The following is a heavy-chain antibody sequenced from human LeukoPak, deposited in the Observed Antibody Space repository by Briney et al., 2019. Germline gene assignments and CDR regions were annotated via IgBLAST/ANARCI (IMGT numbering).Heavy chain of an antibody. Sequence: GASVKVSCKVSGYTLTELSMHWVRQAPGKGLEWMGGFDPEDGETIYAQKFQGRVTMTEDTSTDTAYMELSSLRSEDTAVYYCARDTRPETITMVRGADFDYWGQGTLVTVSS. D-gene: IGHD3-10*01. J-gene: IGHJ4*02. CDR1: GYTLTELS. CDR2: FDPEDGET. V-gene: IGHV1-24*01. CDR3: ARDTRPETITMVRGADFDY.